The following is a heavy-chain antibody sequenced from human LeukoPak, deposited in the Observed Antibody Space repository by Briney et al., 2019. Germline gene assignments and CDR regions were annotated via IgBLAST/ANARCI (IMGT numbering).Heavy chain of an antibody. CDR3: ARDGYDADGYLDY. CDR1: GYPFRSYV. Sequence: ASVKVSCKASGYPFRSYVIHWLRQAPGQNLEWVGWINPANGNTKYSRNFQGRVTITRDTSASVVYMELSSLTYEDTAVYFCARDGYDADGYLDYWGQGALVPASS. D-gene: IGHD5-18*01. V-gene: IGHV1-3*01. J-gene: IGHJ4*02. CDR2: INPANGNT.